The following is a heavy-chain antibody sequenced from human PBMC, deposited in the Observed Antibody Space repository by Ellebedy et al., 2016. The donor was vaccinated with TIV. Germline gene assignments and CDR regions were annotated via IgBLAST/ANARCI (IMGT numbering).Heavy chain of an antibody. CDR2: ISGLNGKT. CDR1: GYTFTSYG. V-gene: IGHV1-18*01. J-gene: IGHJ5*02. CDR3: ARDNTVGGTNWFDP. D-gene: IGHD6-19*01. Sequence: AASVKVSCNTSGYTFTSYGVSWVRQAPGHGLDWMGWISGLNGKTKYARTVQGRVTLTTDTAARTVYMELTSLRSDDTAVYYCARDNTVGGTNWFDPWGQGTLVIVSS.